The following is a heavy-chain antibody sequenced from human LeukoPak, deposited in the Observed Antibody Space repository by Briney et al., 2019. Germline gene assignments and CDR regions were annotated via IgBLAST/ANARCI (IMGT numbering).Heavy chain of an antibody. Sequence: PGGSLRLSCAASRFTFSSYAMSWVREAPGKGLECVSAISGSGGSTYYADSVKGRFTISRDNSKNTLYLQMNSLRAEDTAVYYCANFPHASMIVVVSLYWGQGTLVTVSS. CDR3: ANFPHASMIVVVSLY. J-gene: IGHJ4*02. V-gene: IGHV3-23*01. CDR2: ISGSGGST. D-gene: IGHD3-22*01. CDR1: RFTFSSYA.